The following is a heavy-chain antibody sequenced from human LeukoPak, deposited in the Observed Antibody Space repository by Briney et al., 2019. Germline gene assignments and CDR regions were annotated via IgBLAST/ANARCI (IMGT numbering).Heavy chain of an antibody. J-gene: IGHJ4*02. D-gene: IGHD3-22*01. V-gene: IGHV3-20*04. CDR3: ARDLRVVITGSFDS. Sequence: GGSLRLSCAASGFSCDDYGLTWVRQAPGKGLEWVSGINWNGDSTDYADSVKGRFTISRDNAKNSLYLQMNSLRAEDTALYYCARDLRVVITGSFDSWGQGTLVTVSS. CDR1: GFSCDDYG. CDR2: INWNGDST.